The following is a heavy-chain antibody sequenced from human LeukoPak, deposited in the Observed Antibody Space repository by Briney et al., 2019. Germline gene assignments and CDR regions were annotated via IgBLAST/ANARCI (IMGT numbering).Heavy chain of an antibody. J-gene: IGHJ3*02. CDR1: GYTFTSYD. D-gene: IGHD1-26*01. V-gene: IGHV1-8*01. CDR2: MNPNSGNT. Sequence: ASVKVSCKASGYTFTSYDFNWVRQATGQGLEWMGWMNPNSGNTGYAQKFQGRVTMTRNTSISTTYMELSSLRSEDTAVYYCARGWGQWGLAWGFDIWGQGTMVTVSS. CDR3: ARGWGQWGLAWGFDI.